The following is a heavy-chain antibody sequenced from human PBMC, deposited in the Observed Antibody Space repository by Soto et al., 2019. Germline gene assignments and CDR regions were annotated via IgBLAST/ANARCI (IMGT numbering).Heavy chain of an antibody. CDR2: ISWNSGSI. V-gene: IGHV3-9*01. D-gene: IGHD3-10*01. CDR3: AKVGGSGSYYNWFDP. CDR1: GFTFDDYA. Sequence: SLKISCAASGFTFDDYAMHWVRQAPGKGLEWVSGISWNSGSIGFADSVKGRFTISRDNAKNSLYLQMNSLRAEDTALYYCAKVGGSGSYYNWFDPWGQGTLVTVSS. J-gene: IGHJ5*02.